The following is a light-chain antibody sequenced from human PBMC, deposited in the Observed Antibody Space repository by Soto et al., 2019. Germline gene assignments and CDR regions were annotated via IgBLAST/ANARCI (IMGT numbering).Light chain of an antibody. V-gene: IGLV1-40*01. CDR3: HSYDSSLSGYV. Sequence: QSVLTQPPSVSGAPGQRVTISCTGSSSNIGAGYDVHWYQQLPGTAPKLLFYGNSNRPSGVPDRFSGSKSGTSASLAITGLQAEDEADYYCHSYDSSLSGYVFGAGTKLTVL. J-gene: IGLJ1*01. CDR1: SSNIGAGYD. CDR2: GNS.